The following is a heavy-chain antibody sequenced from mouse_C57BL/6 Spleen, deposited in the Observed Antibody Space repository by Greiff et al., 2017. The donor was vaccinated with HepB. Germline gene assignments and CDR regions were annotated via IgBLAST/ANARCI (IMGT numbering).Heavy chain of an antibody. CDR2: INYDGSST. V-gene: IGHV5-16*01. CDR1: GFTFSDYY. CDR3: AREGSSNWYFDV. J-gene: IGHJ1*03. D-gene: IGHD1-1*01. Sequence: EVKVVESEGGLVQPGSSMKLSCTASGFTFSDYYMAWVRQVPEKGLEWVANINYDGSSTYYLDSLKSRFIISRDNAKNILYLQMSSLKSEDTATYYWAREGSSNWYFDVWGTGTTVTVSS.